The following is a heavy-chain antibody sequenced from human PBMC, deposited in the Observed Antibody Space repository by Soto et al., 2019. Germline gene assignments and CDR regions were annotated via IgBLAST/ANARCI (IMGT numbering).Heavy chain of an antibody. CDR1: GFTFDDYA. J-gene: IGHJ3*02. CDR3: AKDMGYCSGGSCPTPAFDI. V-gene: IGHV3-9*01. Sequence: GGSLRLSCAASGFTFDDYAMHWVRQAPGKGLEWVSGISWNSGSIGYADSVKGRFTISRDNAKNSLYLQMNSLRAEDTALYYCAKDMGYCSGGSCPTPAFDIWGQGTMVTVSS. CDR2: ISWNSGSI. D-gene: IGHD2-15*01.